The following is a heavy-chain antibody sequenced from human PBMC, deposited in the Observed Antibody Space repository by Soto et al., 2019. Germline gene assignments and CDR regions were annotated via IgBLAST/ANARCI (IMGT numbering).Heavy chain of an antibody. Sequence: GASVKVSCKASGGTFSSYAISWVRQAPGQGLEWMGGIIPIFGTANYAQKFQGRVTITADESTSTAYMELSSLRSEDTAVYYCARDPYSTAAAGREYYYYGMDVWGQGTTVTVSS. V-gene: IGHV1-69*13. CDR1: GGTFSSYA. CDR2: IIPIFGTA. CDR3: ARDPYSTAAAGREYYYYGMDV. D-gene: IGHD6-13*01. J-gene: IGHJ6*02.